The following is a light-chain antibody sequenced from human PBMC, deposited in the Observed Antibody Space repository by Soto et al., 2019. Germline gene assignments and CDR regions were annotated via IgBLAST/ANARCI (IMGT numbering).Light chain of an antibody. Sequence: EIVMTQSPATLSVSPGERAILSCRASQSVSNNLAWYQQKPGQAPSLLLYHSSTRASGIPARFSGRWSGTEFTHTISSLQSEDFAVYYCQQYNEWQLTFGGGTKVAIK. CDR1: QSVSNN. CDR2: HSS. J-gene: IGKJ4*01. CDR3: QQYNEWQLT. V-gene: IGKV3-15*01.